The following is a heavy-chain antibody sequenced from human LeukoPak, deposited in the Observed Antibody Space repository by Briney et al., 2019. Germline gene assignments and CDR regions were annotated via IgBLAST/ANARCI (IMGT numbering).Heavy chain of an antibody. D-gene: IGHD3-22*01. CDR3: ARVASSGYFNYFDY. CDR1: GGSISTYY. Sequence: SETLSLTCTVSGGSISTYYWSWIRQPPGKGLELIGYIYYSGSTNYNPSLKSRVTISVDTSKNQFSLKLSSVTAADTAVYYCARVASSGYFNYFDYWGQGTLVTVS. CDR2: IYYSGST. J-gene: IGHJ4*02. V-gene: IGHV4-59*01.